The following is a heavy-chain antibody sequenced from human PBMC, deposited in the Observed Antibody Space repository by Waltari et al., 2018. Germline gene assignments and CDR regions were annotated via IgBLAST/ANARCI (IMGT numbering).Heavy chain of an antibody. J-gene: IGHJ4*02. CDR1: GFTFSSYG. Sequence: QVQLVESGGGVVQPGRSLRLSCAASGFTFSSYGMHWVRQAPGKGLGGVAVIWYDGSNKYYADSVKGRFTISRDNSKNTLYLQMNSLRAEDTAVYYCARPALGYESSGYYLHWGQGTLVTVSS. V-gene: IGHV3-33*01. CDR2: IWYDGSNK. D-gene: IGHD3-22*01. CDR3: ARPALGYESSGYYLH.